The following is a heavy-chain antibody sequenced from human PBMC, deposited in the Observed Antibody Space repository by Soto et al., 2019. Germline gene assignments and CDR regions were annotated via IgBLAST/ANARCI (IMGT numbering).Heavy chain of an antibody. J-gene: IGHJ3*02. D-gene: IGHD3-10*01. Sequence: QVQLQESGPGLVKPSQTLSLTCTVSGGSISSGDYYWSWIRQPPGKGLEWIGYIYYSGSTYYNPSLTRRVTISVDTSKHQFSLKLSSVTAADTAVYYCARAGYYYGSGLDAFDIWGQGTMVTVSS. CDR1: GGSISSGDYY. CDR2: IYYSGST. V-gene: IGHV4-30-4*01. CDR3: ARAGYYYGSGLDAFDI.